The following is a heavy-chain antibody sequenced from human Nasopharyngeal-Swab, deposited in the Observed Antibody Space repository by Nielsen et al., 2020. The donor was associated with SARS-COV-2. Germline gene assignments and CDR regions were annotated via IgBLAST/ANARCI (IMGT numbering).Heavy chain of an antibody. CDR1: GFTFSSYE. V-gene: IGHV3-48*03. Sequence: GESLKISCAASGFTFSSYEMNWVRQAPGKGLEWVSYISSSGSTIHYADSVKGRFTISRDNAKNSLYLQMNSLRAEDTAVYYCARGQQQLVRGGAFDIWGQGTMVTVSS. J-gene: IGHJ3*02. D-gene: IGHD6-13*01. CDR3: ARGQQQLVRGGAFDI. CDR2: ISSSGSTI.